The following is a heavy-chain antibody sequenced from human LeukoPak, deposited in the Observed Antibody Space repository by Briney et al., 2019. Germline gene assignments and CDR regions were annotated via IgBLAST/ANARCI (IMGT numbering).Heavy chain of an antibody. CDR2: IYYSGST. V-gene: IGHV4-59*01. J-gene: IGHJ4*02. Sequence: SETLSLTCTVSGGSISNNYWSWFRQPPGKGLEWIGYIYYSGSTNYNPSLKSRVTISVDTSKSQFSLKLSSVTAADTAVYYCASHKGFWGQGTLVTVSS. CDR3: ASHKGF. CDR1: GGSISNNY.